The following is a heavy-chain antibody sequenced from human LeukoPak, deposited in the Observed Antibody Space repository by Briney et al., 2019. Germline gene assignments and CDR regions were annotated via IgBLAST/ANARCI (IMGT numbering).Heavy chain of an antibody. CDR2: INHSGST. D-gene: IGHD3-9*01. CDR3: ARSAPLRYFDWLLIPYFDY. V-gene: IGHV4-34*01. Sequence: SETLSLTCAVYGGSSSGYYWSWIRQPPGKGLEWIGEINHSGSTNYNPSLKSRVTISVDTSKNQFSLKLSSVTAADTAVYYCARSAPLRYFDWLLIPYFDYWGQGTLVTVSS. J-gene: IGHJ4*02. CDR1: GGSSSGYY.